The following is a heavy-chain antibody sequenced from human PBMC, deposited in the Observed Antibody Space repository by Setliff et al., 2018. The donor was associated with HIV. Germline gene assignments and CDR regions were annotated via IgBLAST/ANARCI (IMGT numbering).Heavy chain of an antibody. CDR1: GFTFNNYW. CDR2: ISPDGRST. Sequence: LRLSCAASGFTFNNYWMNWVRQVPGKGLAWVARISPDGRSTTHADAVKGRFTISRDNAKNTLYLHMNSLRAEDTSVYHCALVGGITVPPDGFDIWGQGTMVTVSS. J-gene: IGHJ3*02. D-gene: IGHD3-22*01. CDR3: ALVGGITVPPDGFDI. V-gene: IGHV3-74*01.